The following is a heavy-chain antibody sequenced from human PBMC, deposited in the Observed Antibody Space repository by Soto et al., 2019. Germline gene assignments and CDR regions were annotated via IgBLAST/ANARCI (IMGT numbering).Heavy chain of an antibody. Sequence: GGSLRLSCAASGFTFSSYSMNWVRQAPGKGLEWVSSISSSSSYIYYADSVKGRFTISRDNAKNSLYLQMNSLRAEDTAVYYCASRFDYYDSSGPTMTRYGMDVWGQGTTVTVSS. CDR3: ASRFDYYDSSGPTMTRYGMDV. J-gene: IGHJ6*02. CDR1: GFTFSSYS. V-gene: IGHV3-21*01. D-gene: IGHD3-22*01. CDR2: ISSSSSYI.